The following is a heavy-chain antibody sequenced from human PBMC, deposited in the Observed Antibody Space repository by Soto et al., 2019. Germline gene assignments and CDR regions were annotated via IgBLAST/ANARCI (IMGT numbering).Heavy chain of an antibody. J-gene: IGHJ5*02. D-gene: IGHD3-3*01. V-gene: IGHV1-18*01. CDR3: AIFQYYDFWSGYPYWFDP. CDR2: ISAYNGNT. CDR1: GYTFTSYG. Sequence: ASVKVSCKASGYTFTSYGISWVRQAPGQGLEWMGWISAYNGNTNYAQKLQGRVTMTTDTSTSTAYMELRSLRSDDTAVYYCAIFQYYDFWSGYPYWFDPWGQGTLVTVSS.